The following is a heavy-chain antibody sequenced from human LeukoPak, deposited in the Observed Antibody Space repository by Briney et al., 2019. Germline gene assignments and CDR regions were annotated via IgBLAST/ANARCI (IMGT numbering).Heavy chain of an antibody. CDR1: GFPFSSYA. D-gene: IGHD6-13*01. V-gene: IGHV3-23*01. CDR3: AKGIAAVRLSFDY. Sequence: GGSLRLSCAASGFPFSSYAMSWVRQAPGKGLEWVSGVSGNGGSTYYADSVKGRFTISRDNSKNTVYLQMNSLRAEDTALYYCAKGIAAVRLSFDYWGQGTLVTVSS. J-gene: IGHJ4*02. CDR2: VSGNGGST.